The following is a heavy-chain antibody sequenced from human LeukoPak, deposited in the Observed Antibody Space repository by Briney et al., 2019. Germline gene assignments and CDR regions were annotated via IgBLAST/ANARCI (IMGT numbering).Heavy chain of an antibody. V-gene: IGHV3-23*01. D-gene: IGHD3-22*01. CDR1: GFTFSSYA. Sequence: GGSLRLSCAASGFTFSSYAMSWVRQAPGKGLEWVSAISGSGGSIYYADSVKGRFTISRDNSKNTLYLQMNSLRAEDTAVYYCAKVPSYYYDSSGYRRGVDYWGQGTLVTVSS. CDR3: AKVPSYYYDSSGYRRGVDY. J-gene: IGHJ4*02. CDR2: ISGSGGSI.